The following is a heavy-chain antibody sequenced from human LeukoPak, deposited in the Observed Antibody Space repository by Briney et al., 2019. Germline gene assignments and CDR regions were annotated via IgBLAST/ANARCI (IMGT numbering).Heavy chain of an antibody. J-gene: IGHJ4*02. V-gene: IGHV1-18*01. CDR1: GYTFSNYG. CDR3: ARASPTYSSGWYENY. D-gene: IGHD6-19*01. CDR2: INAYNGNT. Sequence: ASVKVSCKASGYTFSNYGISWVRQAPGQGLEWMGWINAYNGNTNYAQKLQGRVTMTTDTSTSTAYMELRSLRSEDTAVYYCARASPTYSSGWYENYWGQGTLVTVSS.